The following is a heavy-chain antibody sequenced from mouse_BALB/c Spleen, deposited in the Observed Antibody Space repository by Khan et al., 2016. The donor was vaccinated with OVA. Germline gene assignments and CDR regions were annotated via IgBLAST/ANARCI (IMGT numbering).Heavy chain of an antibody. Sequence: QIQLVQSGPELKKPGETVRISCKASGYTFTTAGIQWVQKMPGKGLKWIGWINTHSGVPKYAEDFTGRFAFSLEISVNTAYLQITNFKNEDTATYCCARGGAAYYRNDGGAMEYWGQGTSVTVSS. CDR3: ARGGAAYYRNDGGAMEY. CDR1: GYTFTTAG. J-gene: IGHJ4*01. D-gene: IGHD2-14*01. CDR2: INTHSGVP. V-gene: IGHV9-4*02.